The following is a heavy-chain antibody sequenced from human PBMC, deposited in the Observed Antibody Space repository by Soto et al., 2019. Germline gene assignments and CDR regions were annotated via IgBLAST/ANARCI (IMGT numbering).Heavy chain of an antibody. D-gene: IGHD3-16*01. V-gene: IGHV3-7*01. J-gene: IGHJ4*02. CDR2: INQDGSER. Sequence: EVQLVESGGGLVQPGGSLRLPCAASGFTFSTYWMTWVRQPPGKGLEWVASINQDGSERYYVDSVRGRFTISRDNAKNSLYLRMNRLRAEDTTVYYGVCGGNFFVYWGQGTLSTVSP. CDR3: VCGGNFFVY. CDR1: GFTFSTYW.